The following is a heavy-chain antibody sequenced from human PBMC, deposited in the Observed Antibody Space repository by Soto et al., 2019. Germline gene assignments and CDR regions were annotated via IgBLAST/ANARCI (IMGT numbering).Heavy chain of an antibody. D-gene: IGHD3-22*01. CDR3: ARDYDSSCDY. CDR1: GGSISTSSYF. J-gene: IGHJ4*02. Sequence: QLQLQESGPGLVKPSETLFLSCAVCGGSISTSSYFWGWIRQPPGKGLEWIGSIYYSGSTYYNPSLKSRVTISVDTSKNQFSLKLSSVTAADTAMYYCARDYDSSCDYWGQGTLVTVSS. CDR2: IYYSGST. V-gene: IGHV4-39*01.